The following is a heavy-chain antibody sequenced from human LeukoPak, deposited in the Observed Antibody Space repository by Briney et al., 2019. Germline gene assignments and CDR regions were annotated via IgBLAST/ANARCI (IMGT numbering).Heavy chain of an antibody. V-gene: IGHV7-4-1*02. D-gene: IGHD6-13*01. Sequence: ASVKVSCEASGYTFTSYAMNWVRQAPRQGLEWMGWINTNTGNPTYAQGFTGRFVFSLDTSVSTAYLQISSLKAEDTAVYYCARDTYSSSWYWYGLDVWGQGTTVTVSS. CDR1: GYTFTSYA. CDR2: INTNTGNP. J-gene: IGHJ6*02. CDR3: ARDTYSSSWYWYGLDV.